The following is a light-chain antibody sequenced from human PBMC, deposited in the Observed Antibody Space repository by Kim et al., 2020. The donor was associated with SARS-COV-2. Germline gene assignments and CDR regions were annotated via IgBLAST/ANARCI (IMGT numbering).Light chain of an antibody. CDR3: QQYDNTLLT. Sequence: LSPGERATLSCKASRSVSRNSLAWYQHKPGQAPRLLMYGVSSRATGVPDRFSGSGSGTDFTLTINRLAPEDFAVYFCQQYDNTLLTFGGGTKVEIK. CDR1: RSVSRNS. CDR2: GVS. J-gene: IGKJ4*01. V-gene: IGKV3-20*01.